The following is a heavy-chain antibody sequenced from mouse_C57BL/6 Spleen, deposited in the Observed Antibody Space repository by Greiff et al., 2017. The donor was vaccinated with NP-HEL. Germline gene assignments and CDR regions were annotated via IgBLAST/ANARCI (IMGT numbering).Heavy chain of an antibody. D-gene: IGHD3-3*01. Sequence: VQLQQPGAELVRPGSSVKLSCKASGYTFTSYWMHWVKQRPIQGLEWIGNIDPSDSETHYNQKFKDKATLTVDKSSSTAYMQLSSLTSEDSAVYYCARRGQGGHYYAMDYWGQGTSVTVSS. CDR1: GYTFTSYW. V-gene: IGHV1-52*01. CDR2: IDPSDSET. J-gene: IGHJ4*01. CDR3: ARRGQGGHYYAMDY.